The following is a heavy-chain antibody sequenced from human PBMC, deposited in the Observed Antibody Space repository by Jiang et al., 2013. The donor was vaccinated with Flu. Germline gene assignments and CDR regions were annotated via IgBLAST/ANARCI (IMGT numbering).Heavy chain of an antibody. CDR1: GYTFSNYY. J-gene: IGHJ6*02. CDR2: INPSAANT. CDR3: ARGTYSSSWYQSPSGYYGMDV. D-gene: IGHD6-13*01. Sequence: VKKPGASVKVSCKASGYTFSNYYMHWVRQAPGQGLEWMGMINPSAANTRYAQKFQDRVTMTRDTSTSTVYMELRSLRSDDTAVYYCARGTYSSSWYQSPSGYYGMDVWGQGTTVTVSS. V-gene: IGHV1-46*01.